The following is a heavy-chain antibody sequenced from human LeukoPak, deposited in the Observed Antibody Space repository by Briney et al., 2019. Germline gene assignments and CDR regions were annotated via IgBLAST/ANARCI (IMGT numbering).Heavy chain of an antibody. D-gene: IGHD5-18*01. CDR1: GGSFSSGSYY. CDR2: IYYSGST. CDR3: ARGHSYGFSVWFDP. Sequence: PSETLSLTCTVSGGSFSSGSYYWSWIRQPPGKGLEWIGYIYYSGSTNYNPSLKSRVTISVDTSKNQFSLKLSSVTAADTAVYYCARGHSYGFSVWFDPWGQGTLVTVSS. V-gene: IGHV4-61*01. J-gene: IGHJ5*02.